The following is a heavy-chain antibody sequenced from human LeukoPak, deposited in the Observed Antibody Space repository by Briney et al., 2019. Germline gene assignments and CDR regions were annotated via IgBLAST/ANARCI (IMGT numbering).Heavy chain of an antibody. CDR2: ISSSSSYI. CDR1: GFTFSSYS. J-gene: IGHJ4*02. V-gene: IGHV3-21*01. CDR3: ARDSRYGSSWYFIRSHY. D-gene: IGHD6-13*01. Sequence: PGGSLRLSCAASGFTFSSYSMNWVRQAPGKGLEWVSSISSSSSYIYYADSVKGRFTISRDNAKNSLYLQRNSLRAEDTAVYYCARDSRYGSSWYFIRSHYWGQGTLVTVSS.